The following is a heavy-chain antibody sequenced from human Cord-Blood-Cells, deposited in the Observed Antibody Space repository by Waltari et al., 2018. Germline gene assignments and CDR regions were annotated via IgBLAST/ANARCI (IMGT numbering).Heavy chain of an antibody. CDR3: ARGPFRTYYYDSSGYYFDY. D-gene: IGHD3-22*01. CDR2: NNHSGST. V-gene: IGHV4-34*01. CDR1: GGSFSGYY. Sequence: QVQLQQWGAGLLKPSETLSLTCAVYGGSFSGYYWSWTRQPPGKGLEWIGENNHSGSTNYNPSLKSRVTISVDTSKNQFSLKLSSVTAADTAVYYCARGPFRTYYYDSSGYYFDYWGQGTLVTVSS. J-gene: IGHJ4*02.